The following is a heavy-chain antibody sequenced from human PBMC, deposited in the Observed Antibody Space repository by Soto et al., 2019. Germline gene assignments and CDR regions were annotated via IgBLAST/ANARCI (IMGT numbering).Heavy chain of an antibody. CDR1: GFTISRYA. J-gene: IGHJ3*02. CDR2: ISYDGSNK. D-gene: IGHD1-26*01. Sequence: GGALRLSCAASGFTISRYAMHWVRQAPGKGLEWVAVISYDGSNKYYADSVKGRFTISRDNSKNTLYLQMNSLRAEDTAAYYCARERRYSGSRIAFDIRGQGTMVTVSS. CDR3: ARERRYSGSRIAFDI. V-gene: IGHV3-30-3*01.